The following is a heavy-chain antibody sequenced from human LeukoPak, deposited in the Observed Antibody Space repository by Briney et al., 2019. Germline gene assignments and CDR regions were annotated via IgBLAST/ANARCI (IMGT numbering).Heavy chain of an antibody. J-gene: IGHJ4*02. CDR3: AKDSHYYDSSGYPY. Sequence: GGSLRLSCAASGFTFDDYAMHWVRQAPGKGLEWVSGISWNSGSIGYADSVKGRFTISRDNAKNSLYLQMNSLRAEDTALYYCAKDSHYYDSSGYPYWGQGTLVTVSS. CDR1: GFTFDDYA. D-gene: IGHD3-22*01. CDR2: ISWNSGSI. V-gene: IGHV3-9*01.